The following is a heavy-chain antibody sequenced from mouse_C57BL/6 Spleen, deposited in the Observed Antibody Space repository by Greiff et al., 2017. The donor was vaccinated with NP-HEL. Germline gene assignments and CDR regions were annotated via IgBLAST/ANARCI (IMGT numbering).Heavy chain of an antibody. Sequence: QVHVKQSGPGLVQPSQSLSITCTVSGFSLTSYGVHWVRQSPGKGLEWLGVIWSGGSTDYNAAFISRLSISKDNSKSQVFFKMNSLQADDTAIYYCARRNLLITTVVGNAMDYWGQGTSVTVSS. V-gene: IGHV2-2*01. CDR1: GFSLTSYG. CDR2: IWSGGST. D-gene: IGHD1-1*01. J-gene: IGHJ4*01. CDR3: ARRNLLITTVVGNAMDY.